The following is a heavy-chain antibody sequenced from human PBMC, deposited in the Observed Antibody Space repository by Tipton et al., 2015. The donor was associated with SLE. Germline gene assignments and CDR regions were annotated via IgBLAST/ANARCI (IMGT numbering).Heavy chain of an antibody. CDR2: IRSKANSYAT. Sequence: SLRLSCAASGFTFSGSAMHWVRQASGKGLEWVGRIRSKANSYATAYAASVKGRFTISRDDSKNTAYLQMNSLRAEDTAVYYCARDGGDCWGQGTLVTVSS. CDR1: GFTFSGSA. CDR3: ARDGGDC. D-gene: IGHD3-16*01. V-gene: IGHV3-73*01. J-gene: IGHJ4*02.